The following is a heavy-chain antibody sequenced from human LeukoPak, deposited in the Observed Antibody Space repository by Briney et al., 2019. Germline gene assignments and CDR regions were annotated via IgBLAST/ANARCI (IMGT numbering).Heavy chain of an antibody. CDR2: IYYSGST. D-gene: IGHD2/OR15-2a*01. J-gene: IGHJ4*02. Sequence: PSETLSLTCTVSGGSISSGDYYWSWICQPPGKGLEWIGYIYYSGSTYYNPSLKSRVTISVDTSKNQFSLKLSSVTAADTAVYYCARDPSPFSFSNVNNSVVIWGQGTLVTVSS. V-gene: IGHV4-30-4*01. CDR3: ARDPSPFSFSNVNNSVVI. CDR1: GGSISSGDYY.